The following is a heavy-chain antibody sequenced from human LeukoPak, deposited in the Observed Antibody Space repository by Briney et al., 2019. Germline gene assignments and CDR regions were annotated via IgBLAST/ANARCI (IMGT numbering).Heavy chain of an antibody. J-gene: IGHJ6*03. CDR1: GFTFSSYA. D-gene: IGHD1-14*01. Sequence: GGSLRLSRAASGFTFSSYAMSWVRQAPGKGLEWVSAISGSGGSTYYADSVKGRFTISRDNSKNTLYLQMNSLRAEDTAVYYCAKDHRDYYYYYMDVWGKGTTVTVSS. CDR2: ISGSGGST. CDR3: AKDHRDYYYYYMDV. V-gene: IGHV3-23*01.